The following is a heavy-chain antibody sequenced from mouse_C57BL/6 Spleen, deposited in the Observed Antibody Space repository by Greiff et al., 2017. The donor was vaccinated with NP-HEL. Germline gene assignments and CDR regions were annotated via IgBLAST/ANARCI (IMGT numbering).Heavy chain of an antibody. CDR3: ARVNWYYFDY. CDR1: GYSITSGYY. D-gene: IGHD4-1*01. V-gene: IGHV3-6*01. CDR2: ISYDGSN. J-gene: IGHJ2*01. Sequence: VQLQQSGPGLVKPSQSLSLTCSVTGYSITSGYYWNWIRQFPGNKLEWMGYISYDGSNNYNPSLKNRISITRDTSKNQFFLKLNSVTTEDTATYYCARVNWYYFDYWGQGTTLTVSS.